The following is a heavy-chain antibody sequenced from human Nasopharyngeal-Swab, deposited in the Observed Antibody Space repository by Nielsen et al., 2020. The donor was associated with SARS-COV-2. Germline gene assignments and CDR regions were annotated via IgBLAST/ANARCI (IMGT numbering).Heavy chain of an antibody. CDR2: IWYDGSNK. V-gene: IGHV3-33*01. CDR3: ARDGSSSYDY. D-gene: IGHD6-13*01. Sequence: GESLKISCAASGFIFSSYGMHWVRQAPGKGLEWVAVIWYDGSNKYYADSVKGRFTISRDNSKNTLYLQMNSLRAEDTAVYYCARDGSSSYDYWGQGTLVTVSS. CDR1: GFIFSSYG. J-gene: IGHJ4*02.